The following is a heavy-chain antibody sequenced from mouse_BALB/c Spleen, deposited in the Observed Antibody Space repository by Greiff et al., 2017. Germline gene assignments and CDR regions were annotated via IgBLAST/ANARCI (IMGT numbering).Heavy chain of an antibody. J-gene: IGHJ4*01. D-gene: IGHD2-4*01. CDR2: INPSSGYT. CDR1: GYTFTSYT. V-gene: IGHV1-4*01. Sequence: VQLVESGAELARPGASVKMSCKASGYTFTSYTMHWVKQRPGQGLEWIGYINPSSGYTNYNQKFKDKATLTADKSSSTAYMQLSSLTSEDSAVYYCARYMITTGYYAMDYWGQGTSVTVSS. CDR3: ARYMITTGYYAMDY.